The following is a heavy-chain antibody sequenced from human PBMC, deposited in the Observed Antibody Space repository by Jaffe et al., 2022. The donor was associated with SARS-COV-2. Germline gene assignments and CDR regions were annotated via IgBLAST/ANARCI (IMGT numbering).Heavy chain of an antibody. V-gene: IGHV4-4*02. CDR3: ARVSAQQWQWTFDY. Sequence: QVQLQESGPGLVEPSGTLSLTCAVSGGSISSSDWWSWVRQPPGKGLEWIGEIYHTGSTNYNPSLKSRVTLSVDTSKNQFSLKLNSVTAADTAVYYCARVSAQQWQWTFDYWGQGTLVTVSP. CDR2: IYHTGST. CDR1: GGSISSSDW. D-gene: IGHD6-19*01. J-gene: IGHJ4*02.